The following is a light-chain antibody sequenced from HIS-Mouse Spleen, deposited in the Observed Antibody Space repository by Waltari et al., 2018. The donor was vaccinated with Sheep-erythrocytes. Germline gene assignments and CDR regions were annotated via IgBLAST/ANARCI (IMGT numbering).Light chain of an antibody. V-gene: IGLV3-21*03. CDR3: QVWDSSSDHVV. CDR2: DDS. CDR1: NIGSKS. J-gene: IGLJ2*01. Sequence: SYVLTQPPSVSVAPGKTARITCGGNNIGSKSVHWYQQKPGQAPVLVVCDDSDRPSGSPERVSGSNSGNTATLTISRVEAGDEADYYCQVWDSSSDHVVFGGGTKLTVL.